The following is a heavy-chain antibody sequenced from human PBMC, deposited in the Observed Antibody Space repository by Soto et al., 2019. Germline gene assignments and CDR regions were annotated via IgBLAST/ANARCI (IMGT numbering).Heavy chain of an antibody. D-gene: IGHD3-9*01. CDR3: ARSYDTLTGSYLSIDH. CDR2: ISSSGSTI. Sequence: GGSLRLSCAASGFTFSDYYMSWIRQAPGKGPEWVSYISSSGSTIYYADSVKGRFTISRDNAKNSLYLQMNSLRAEDTAVYYCARSYDTLTGSYLSIDHWGQGARVTVSS. CDR1: GFTFSDYY. V-gene: IGHV3-11*01. J-gene: IGHJ4*02.